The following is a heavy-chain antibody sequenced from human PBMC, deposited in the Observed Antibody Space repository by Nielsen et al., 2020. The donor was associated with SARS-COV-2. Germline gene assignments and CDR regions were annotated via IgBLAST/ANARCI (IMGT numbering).Heavy chain of an antibody. CDR3: ATESTIFGAIINFAPDY. J-gene: IGHJ4*02. Sequence: GESLKISCAASGFSLTSYSMNWVRQAPGKGLEWISYISGSSNTIYYADSVKGRFTVSRDNAKNSLFLHMSSLRAEDTAVYYCATESTIFGAIINFAPDYWGQGTVVTVSS. D-gene: IGHD3-3*01. CDR2: ISGSSNTI. CDR1: GFSLTSYS. V-gene: IGHV3-48*01.